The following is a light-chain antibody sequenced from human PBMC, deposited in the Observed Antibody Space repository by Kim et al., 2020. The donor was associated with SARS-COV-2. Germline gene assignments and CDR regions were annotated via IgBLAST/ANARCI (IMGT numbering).Light chain of an antibody. V-gene: IGLV4-69*01. J-gene: IGLJ3*02. CDR2: VNSDGSH. Sequence: LGASVKLTCTLSSGHSSYDIAWHQQQPEKGPRYLMKVNSDGSHSKGDGIPDRFSGSSSGAERYLTISSLQSEDEADYYCQTWGTGVFGGGTKLAVL. CDR3: QTWGTGV. CDR1: SGHSSYD.